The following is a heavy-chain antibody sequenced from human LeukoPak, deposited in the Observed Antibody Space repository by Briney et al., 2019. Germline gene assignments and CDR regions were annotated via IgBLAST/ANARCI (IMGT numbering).Heavy chain of an antibody. D-gene: IGHD4-23*01. CDR1: GLTFSTYG. Sequence: PGGSLRLSCAASGLTFSTYGMSWVRQAPGKGLEWVSAISGSADNKYYADSVKGRFTISRDNSKNTLYPQMNSLRTEDTAVYYCAKVLRWTNFDYWGQGTLVTVSS. J-gene: IGHJ4*02. V-gene: IGHV3-23*01. CDR2: ISGSADNK. CDR3: AKVLRWTNFDY.